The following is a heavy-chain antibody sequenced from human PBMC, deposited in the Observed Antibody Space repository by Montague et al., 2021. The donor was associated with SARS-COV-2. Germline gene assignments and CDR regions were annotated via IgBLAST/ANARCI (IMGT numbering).Heavy chain of an antibody. CDR3: ARAPVAHITIFGVVTSFDY. V-gene: IGHV4-59*01. CDR2: IYYSGST. CDR1: GGSISSYY. Sequence: SETLSLTCTVSGGSISSYYRSWIRQPPGKGLEWIGYIYYSGSTNYNPSLKSRVTISVDTSKNQFSLKLSSVTAADTAVYYCARAPVAHITIFGVVTSFDYWGQGTLVTASS. J-gene: IGHJ4*02. D-gene: IGHD3-3*01.